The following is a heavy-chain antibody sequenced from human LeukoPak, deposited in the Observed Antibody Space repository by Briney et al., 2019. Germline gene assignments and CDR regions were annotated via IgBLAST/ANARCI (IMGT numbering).Heavy chain of an antibody. V-gene: IGHV4-61*02. CDR1: GGSISSGTYY. D-gene: IGHD3-3*01. J-gene: IGHJ4*02. Sequence: PSETLPLACTVSGGSISSGTYYWSWIRQPAGKGLEWIGRIYTSGNINYNPSLKSRVTISVDTSKNQFSLKLSSVTAADTAVYYCARGQSYDFWSGYSFDSWGQGTLVTVSS. CDR2: IYTSGNI. CDR3: ARGQSYDFWSGYSFDS.